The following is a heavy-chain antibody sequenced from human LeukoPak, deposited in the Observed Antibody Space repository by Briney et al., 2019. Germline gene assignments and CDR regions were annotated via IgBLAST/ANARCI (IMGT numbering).Heavy chain of an antibody. CDR3: ARGAALVTHKYFDY. CDR2: IDSSGNT. D-gene: IGHD5-18*01. J-gene: IGHJ4*02. CDR1: GGSISSYY. Sequence: SETLSLTCTVSGGSISSYYWGWIRQPPGKGLEYFASIDSSGNTYYNPSLQSRVTISADTSRNQFSLRLSSVTAADTAVYYCARGAALVTHKYFDYWGPGTLVTVSS. V-gene: IGHV4-39*07.